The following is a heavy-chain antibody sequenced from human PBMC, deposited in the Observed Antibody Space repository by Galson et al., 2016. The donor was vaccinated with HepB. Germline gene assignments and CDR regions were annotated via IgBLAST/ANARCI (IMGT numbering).Heavy chain of an antibody. J-gene: IGHJ3*02. CDR2: ISHDGKKK. V-gene: IGHV3-30*18. CDR3: VKFIGFDYGGSWGAFDI. D-gene: IGHD4-23*01. Sequence: SLRLSCAASGFTFSRYALQWVRQAPGKGLEWVTVISHDGKKKYSADSVRGRFTISRDNSKNTMYLQMNSLRVEDTAVYYCVKFIGFDYGGSWGAFDIWGQGTVVTVSS. CDR1: GFTFSRYA.